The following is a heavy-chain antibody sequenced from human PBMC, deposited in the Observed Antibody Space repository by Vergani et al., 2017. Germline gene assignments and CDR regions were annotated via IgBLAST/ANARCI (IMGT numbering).Heavy chain of an antibody. CDR1: GFTVSSNY. CDR3: ARELGNPSYDY. V-gene: IGHV3-53*01. Sequence: EVQLLESGGGLVQPGGSLRLSCAASGFTVSSNYMSWVRQAPGKGLEWVSVIYSGGSTYYADSVKGRFTISRDNSKNTLYLQMNSLRAEDTAVYYCARELGNPSYDYWGQGTLVTVSS. J-gene: IGHJ4*02. CDR2: IYSGGST.